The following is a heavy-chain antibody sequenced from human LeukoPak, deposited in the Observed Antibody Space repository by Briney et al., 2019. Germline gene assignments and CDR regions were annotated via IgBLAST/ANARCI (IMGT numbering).Heavy chain of an antibody. CDR1: GGSISSYY. D-gene: IGHD1-26*01. CDR3: ARGIVGALLHALDI. J-gene: IGHJ3*02. V-gene: IGHV4-59*01. Sequence: SETLSLTCTVSGGSISSYYWSWIRQPPGKGLEWIGYIYYSGSTNYNPSLKSRVTISVDTSKNQFSLKLSSVTAADTAVYYCARGIVGALLHALDIWGQGTSVAVSS. CDR2: IYYSGST.